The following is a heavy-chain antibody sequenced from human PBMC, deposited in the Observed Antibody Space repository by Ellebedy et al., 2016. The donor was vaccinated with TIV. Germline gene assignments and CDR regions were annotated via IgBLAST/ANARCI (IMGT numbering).Heavy chain of an antibody. V-gene: IGHV1-8*01. CDR1: GYTFTSYD. J-gene: IGHJ4*02. CDR2: VTPNSGYT. D-gene: IGHD6-13*01. Sequence: AASVKVSCKASGYTFTSYDINWARQAAGQGLEWMGWVTPNSGYTGYAQKFQGRVTMTRDASISPAYMELSRLRSEDPAMYYCAAYSGSWYGGGDDYWGQGTLVTVSS. CDR3: AAYSGSWYGGGDDY.